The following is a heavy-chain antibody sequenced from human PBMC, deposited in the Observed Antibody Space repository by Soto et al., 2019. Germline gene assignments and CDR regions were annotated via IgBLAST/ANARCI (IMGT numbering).Heavy chain of an antibody. CDR2: IIPIFGTA. D-gene: IGHD5-18*01. Sequence: QVQLVQSGAEVKKPGSSVKVSCKASGGTFSSYAISWVRQAPGQGLEWMGGIIPIFGTANYAQKFQGRVTITADESTRTGYMELGSLRSEDPAVYYCARALVGTAMVGYFDYWGQGTLVTVSS. CDR1: GGTFSSYA. J-gene: IGHJ4*02. CDR3: ARALVGTAMVGYFDY. V-gene: IGHV1-69*12.